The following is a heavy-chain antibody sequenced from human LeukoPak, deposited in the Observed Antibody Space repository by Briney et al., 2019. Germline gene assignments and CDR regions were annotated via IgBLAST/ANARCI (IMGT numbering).Heavy chain of an antibody. CDR3: AKDKGTRRINPGDF. Sequence: GGSLRLSCAASEFTFSSYSMNWVRQAPGKGLEWVSYITNSGNSKSYADSVKGRFTISRDDSKNTLYLRMNSLRAEDTAIYYCAKDKGTRRINPGDFWGPGTLVTVSS. D-gene: IGHD1-7*01. CDR2: ITNSGNSK. CDR1: EFTFSSYS. J-gene: IGHJ4*02. V-gene: IGHV3-48*01.